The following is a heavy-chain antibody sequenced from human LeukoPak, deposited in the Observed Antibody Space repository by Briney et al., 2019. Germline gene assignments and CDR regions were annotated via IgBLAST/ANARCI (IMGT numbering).Heavy chain of an antibody. J-gene: IGHJ4*02. D-gene: IGHD5-12*01. CDR3: ARPSNSGYDF. CDR1: GYSFSNYW. CDR2: IYPSDSDT. Sequence: GESLKISCKASGYSFSNYWIGWVRPMPGKGLEWMGIIYPSDSDTRYSPSSQGQVTISADMSISTAYLQWSSLKASDTAMYYCARPSNSGYDFWGQGALVTVSS. V-gene: IGHV5-51*01.